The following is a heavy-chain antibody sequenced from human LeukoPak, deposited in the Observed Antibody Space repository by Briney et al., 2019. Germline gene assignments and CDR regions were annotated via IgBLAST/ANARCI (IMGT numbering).Heavy chain of an antibody. V-gene: IGHV4-31*03. CDR3: ARDLRSGYDHDAFDV. Sequence: SQTLSLTCTVSGGSISSGDYYWSWIRQHPGKGLEWIGYIYYSGSTYYNPSLKSRVTISVDTSKNQFSLKLSSVTAADTAVYYCARDLRSGYDHDAFDVWGQGTWSPSLQ. CDR1: GGSISSGDYY. CDR2: IYYSGST. J-gene: IGHJ3*01. D-gene: IGHD5-12*01.